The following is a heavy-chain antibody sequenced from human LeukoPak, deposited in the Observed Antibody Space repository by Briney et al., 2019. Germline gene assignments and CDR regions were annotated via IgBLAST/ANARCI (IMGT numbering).Heavy chain of an antibody. J-gene: IGHJ4*02. D-gene: IGHD3-22*01. V-gene: IGHV4-61*08. CDR2: IYYSGST. CDR3: ARAGSGYYFYYFDY. Sequence: PSQTLSLTCTVSGGSISSGDYYWSWIRQPPGKGLEWIGYIYYSGSTNYNPSLKSRVTISVDTSKNQFSLKLSSVTAADTAVYYCARAGSGYYFYYFDYWGQGTLVTVTS. CDR1: GGSISSGDYY.